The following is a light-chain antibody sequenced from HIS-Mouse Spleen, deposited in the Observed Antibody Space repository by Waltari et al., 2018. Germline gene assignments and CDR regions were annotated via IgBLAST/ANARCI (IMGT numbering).Light chain of an antibody. Sequence: SYELTQPPSVSVSPGQTARITCSGDALPNKHAYWYQQKSGQAPVLVIDEDRKRPSGIPERFSGSSSGTMATLTISGAQVEDEADYYCYSTDSSGNHRVFGGGTKLTVL. CDR1: ALPNKH. J-gene: IGLJ2*01. V-gene: IGLV3-10*01. CDR3: YSTDSSGNHRV. CDR2: EDR.